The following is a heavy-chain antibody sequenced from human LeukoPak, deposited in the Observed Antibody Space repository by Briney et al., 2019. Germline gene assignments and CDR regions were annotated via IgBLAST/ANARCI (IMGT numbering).Heavy chain of an antibody. CDR1: GGSISSGGYY. Sequence: KTSETLSLTCTVSGGSISSGGYYWSWIRQHPGKGLEWIGYIYYSGSTYYNPSLKSRVTISVDTSKNQFSLKLSSVTAADTAVYYCAREVPVTMIVLAGLRERRKHNWFDPWGQGTLVTVSS. J-gene: IGHJ5*02. D-gene: IGHD3-22*01. V-gene: IGHV4-31*03. CDR2: IYYSGST. CDR3: AREVPVTMIVLAGLRERRKHNWFDP.